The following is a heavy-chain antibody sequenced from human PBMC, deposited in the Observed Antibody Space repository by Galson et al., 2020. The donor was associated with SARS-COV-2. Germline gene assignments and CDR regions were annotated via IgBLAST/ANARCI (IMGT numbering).Heavy chain of an antibody. Sequence: GESLKISCAASGFTFSSYSMNWVRQAPGKGLEWVSSISSSSSYIYYADSVKGRFTISRDNAKNSLYLQMNSLRAEDTAVYYCASNRGYSGYDLPSPRDYWGQGTLVTVSS. D-gene: IGHD5-12*01. V-gene: IGHV3-21*01. CDR1: GFTFSSYS. CDR2: ISSSSSYI. J-gene: IGHJ4*02. CDR3: ASNRGYSGYDLPSPRDY.